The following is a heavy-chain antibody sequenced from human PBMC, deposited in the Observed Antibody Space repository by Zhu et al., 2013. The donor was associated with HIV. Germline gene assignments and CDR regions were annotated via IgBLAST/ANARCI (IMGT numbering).Heavy chain of an antibody. CDR2: IIPIFGTT. CDR3: ARGEVVPGAPGENQPHYYFDF. V-gene: IGHV1-69*01. Sequence: QVQLVQSGAELKKPGSSVKVSCRAAGGTFSTSDITWVRQAPGQGLEWMGGIIPIFGTTQYAQRFQGRVSITADPPTSTVFMELISLRSEDTAIYYCARGEVVPGAPGENQPHYYFDFWGQGTLVTVSS. D-gene: IGHD3-22*01. J-gene: IGHJ4*02. CDR1: GGTFSTSD.